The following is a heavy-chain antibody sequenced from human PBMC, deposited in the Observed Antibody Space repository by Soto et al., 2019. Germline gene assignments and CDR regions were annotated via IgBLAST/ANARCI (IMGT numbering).Heavy chain of an antibody. CDR1: GYSFTSYW. J-gene: IGHJ6*02. CDR2: IYPGDSDT. CDR3: AISSSGSIAYYYYGMDV. D-gene: IGHD3-22*01. V-gene: IGHV5-51*01. Sequence: GESLKISCQGSGYSFTSYWMGWVRQMPGKGLEWMGIIYPGDSDTRYSPSFQGQVTISADKSISTAYLQWSSLKASDTAMYYCAISSSGSIAYYYYGMDVWGQGTTVTVSS.